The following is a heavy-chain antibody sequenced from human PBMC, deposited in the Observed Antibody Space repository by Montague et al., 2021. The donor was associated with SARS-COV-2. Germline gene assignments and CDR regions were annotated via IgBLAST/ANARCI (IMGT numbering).Heavy chain of an antibody. CDR2: IYSGGST. V-gene: IGHV3-66*01. CDR3: ARGYYDSSGYHATVGVH. D-gene: IGHD3-22*01. CDR1: GFTVSSNY. J-gene: IGHJ4*02. Sequence: SLRLSCAASGFTVSSNYMSWVRQAPGKGLEWVSVIYSGGSTYYADSVKGRFTISRDNSKNTLYLQMNSLRAEDTAVYYCARGYYDSSGYHATVGVHWGQGTLVTVSS.